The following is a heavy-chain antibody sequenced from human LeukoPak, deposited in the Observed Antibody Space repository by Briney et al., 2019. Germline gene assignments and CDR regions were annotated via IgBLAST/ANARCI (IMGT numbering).Heavy chain of an antibody. V-gene: IGHV1-24*01. Sequence: ASVKVSCKVSGYTLTELSMHWVRQAPGKGLEWMGGFDPEDGETIYAQKFQGRVTMTEDTSTDTAYMELSSPRSEDTAVYYCATDGGWEQGSPTDAFDIWGQGAMVTVSS. D-gene: IGHD1-26*01. CDR1: GYTLTELS. CDR2: FDPEDGET. J-gene: IGHJ3*02. CDR3: ATDGGWEQGSPTDAFDI.